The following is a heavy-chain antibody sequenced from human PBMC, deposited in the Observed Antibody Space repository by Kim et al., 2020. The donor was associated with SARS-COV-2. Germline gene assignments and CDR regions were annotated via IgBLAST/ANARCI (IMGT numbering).Heavy chain of an antibody. CDR2: ISTTGDSS. V-gene: IGHV3-23*01. J-gene: IGHJ6*02. Sequence: GGSLRLSCAASGFTFRDYAMSWVRLAPGKGLAWVATISTTGDSSNYADAVKGRFIISRDNSRNTLHLQMNSLRAEDTATYYCAHLHSYLGTMDVWGQGTTVTVSS. D-gene: IGHD2-21*01. CDR3: AHLHSYLGTMDV. CDR1: GFTFRDYA.